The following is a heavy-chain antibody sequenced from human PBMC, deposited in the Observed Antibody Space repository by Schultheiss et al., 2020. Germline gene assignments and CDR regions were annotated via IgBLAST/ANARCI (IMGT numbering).Heavy chain of an antibody. J-gene: IGHJ4*02. Sequence: GESLRLSCAASGFTFSSYAMHWVRQAPGKGLEWVAVISYDGSNKYYADSVKGRFTISRDNSKNTLYLQMNSLRAEDTAVYYCARDWSGEYQLGSAFDYWGQGTLVTVSS. CDR3: ARDWSGEYQLGSAFDY. V-gene: IGHV3-30*04. CDR1: GFTFSSYA. CDR2: ISYDGSNK. D-gene: IGHD2-2*01.